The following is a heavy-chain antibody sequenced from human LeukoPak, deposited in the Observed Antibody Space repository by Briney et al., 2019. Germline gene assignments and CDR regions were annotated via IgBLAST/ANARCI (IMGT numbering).Heavy chain of an antibody. CDR1: GDSVSSNSAA. J-gene: IGHJ6*02. CDR2: TYYRSKWYH. CDR3: ARDRSLFQFYYGSGSYGPYGMDV. D-gene: IGHD3-10*01. V-gene: IGHV6-1*01. Sequence: SQTLSLTCAISGDSVSSNSAAWNWIRQSPSRGLEWLGRTYYRSKWYHDYAISVKSRITINPDTSKNQFSLQLNSVTPEDTAVYYCARDRSLFQFYYGSGSYGPYGMDVWGQGTTVTVSS.